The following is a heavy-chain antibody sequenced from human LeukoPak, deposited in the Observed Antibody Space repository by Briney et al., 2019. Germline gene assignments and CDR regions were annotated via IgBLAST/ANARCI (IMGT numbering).Heavy chain of an antibody. J-gene: IGHJ4*02. CDR1: GGTFSSYA. CDR3: ARDRLGYCSSTSCYEHGY. CDR2: IIPIFGTA. V-gene: IGHV1-69*13. D-gene: IGHD2-2*01. Sequence: VASVKVSCKASGGTFSSYAISWVRQAPGQGLEWMEGIIPIFGTANYAQKFQGRVTITADESTSTAYMELNSLRSEDTAVYYCARDRLGYCSSTSCYEHGYWGQGTLVTVSS.